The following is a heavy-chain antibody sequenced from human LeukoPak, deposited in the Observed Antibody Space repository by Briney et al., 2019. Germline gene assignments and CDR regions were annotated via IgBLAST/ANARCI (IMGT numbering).Heavy chain of an antibody. CDR3: ARTPELYDFWSGYYNYYYYYMDV. CDR2: ISSSSSYI. J-gene: IGHJ6*03. Sequence: GGSLRLSCAASGFTFSSYSMNWVRQAPGKGLERVSSISSSSSYIYYADSVKGRFTISRDNAKNSLYLQMNSLRAEDTAVYYCARTPELYDFWSGYYNYYYYYMDVWGKGTTVTVSS. V-gene: IGHV3-21*01. D-gene: IGHD3-3*01. CDR1: GFTFSSYS.